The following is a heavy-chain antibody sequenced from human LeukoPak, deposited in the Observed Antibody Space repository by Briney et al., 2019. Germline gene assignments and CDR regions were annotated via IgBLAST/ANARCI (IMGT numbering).Heavy chain of an antibody. CDR2: IYHSGST. Sequence: PSGTLSLTCAVSGGSISSSNWWSWVRQPPGKGLEWIGEIYHSGSTNYNPSLKSRVTISVDKSKNQFSLNPSSVSAADTAVYYCARITRTRSYGHKWFDSWGQGTLVSVSS. D-gene: IGHD5-18*01. V-gene: IGHV4-4*02. CDR3: ARITRTRSYGHKWFDS. J-gene: IGHJ5*01. CDR1: GGSISSSNW.